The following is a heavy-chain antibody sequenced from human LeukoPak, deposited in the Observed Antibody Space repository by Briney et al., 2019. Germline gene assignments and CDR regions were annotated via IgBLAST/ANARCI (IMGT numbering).Heavy chain of an antibody. Sequence: PGRSLRLSCAASGFTFSSYAMHWVRQAPGKGLEWVAVISYDGSNKYYADSVKGRFTISRDNSKNTLYLQMNSLRAEDTAVYYCARVDYYDSSGYYPVDYWGQGTLVTASS. J-gene: IGHJ4*02. V-gene: IGHV3-30-3*01. D-gene: IGHD3-22*01. CDR2: ISYDGSNK. CDR1: GFTFSSYA. CDR3: ARVDYYDSSGYYPVDY.